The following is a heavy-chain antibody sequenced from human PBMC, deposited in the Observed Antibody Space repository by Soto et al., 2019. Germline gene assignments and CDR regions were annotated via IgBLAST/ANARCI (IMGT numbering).Heavy chain of an antibody. Sequence: GGSLRLSCEASGFIFSSYEMNWVRQAPGKGLEWVSYVSSSGNIRKYADSVKGRFTISRDNTKNSLDLQMNSLRAEDAAVYHCAKGGGCDYWNGYQGPLDYWRQGILVTVSS. CDR1: GFIFSSYE. J-gene: IGHJ4*02. CDR2: VSSSGNIR. D-gene: IGHD3-3*01. V-gene: IGHV3-48*03. CDR3: AKGGGCDYWNGYQGPLDY.